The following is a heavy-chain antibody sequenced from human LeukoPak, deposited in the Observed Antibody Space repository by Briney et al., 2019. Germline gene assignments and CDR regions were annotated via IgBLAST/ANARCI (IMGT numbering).Heavy chain of an antibody. CDR1: GFTFSSYE. D-gene: IGHD2-15*01. J-gene: IGHJ3*02. CDR2: ISSSGSTI. CDR3: ARDCGGGSCYAPYDAFDI. Sequence: GGSLRLSCAASGFTFSSYEMNWVRQAPGKGLEWVSYISSSGSTIYYADSVKGRLTISRDNAKNSLYLQMNSLRAEDTAVYYCARDCGGGSCYAPYDAFDIWGQGTMVTVSS. V-gene: IGHV3-48*03.